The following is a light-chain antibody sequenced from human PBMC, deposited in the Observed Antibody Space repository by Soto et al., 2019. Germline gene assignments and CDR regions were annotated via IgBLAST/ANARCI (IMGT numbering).Light chain of an antibody. J-gene: IGKJ2*01. V-gene: IGKV3-15*01. Sequence: EVVMTQSPATLSLSPGEGATLSCRSSQSVGSKLAWYQQKTGQAPRLLIYGATTRATGVPARFSGGGSGTEFALSFSGLQSEDSAVYFCQQYDAPVTFGQGTKLDIK. CDR2: GAT. CDR3: QQYDAPVT. CDR1: QSVGSK.